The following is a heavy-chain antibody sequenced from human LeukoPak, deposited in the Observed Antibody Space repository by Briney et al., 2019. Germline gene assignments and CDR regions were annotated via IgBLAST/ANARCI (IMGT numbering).Heavy chain of an antibody. CDR3: ARQGYSYGYYFDY. CDR2: IYYSGST. D-gene: IGHD5-18*01. J-gene: IGHJ4*02. V-gene: IGHV4-39*01. CDR1: GGSISSSSYY. Sequence: PSETLSLTCTVSGGSISSSSYYWGWIRQPPGKGLAWIGSIYYSGSTYYNPSLKSRVTISVDTSKNQSSLKLSSVTAAGTAVYYCARQGYSYGYYFDYWGQGTLVTVSS.